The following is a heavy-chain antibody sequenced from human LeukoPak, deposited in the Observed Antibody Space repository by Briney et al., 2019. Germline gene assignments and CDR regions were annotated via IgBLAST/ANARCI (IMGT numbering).Heavy chain of an antibody. CDR3: AIAVAGLGWFDP. J-gene: IGHJ5*02. CDR2: FDPEDGET. CDR1: GDTLTELS. V-gene: IGHV1-24*01. D-gene: IGHD6-19*01. Sequence: ASVKVTCKVSGDTLTELSMHWVRQAPGKGLEWMGGFDPEDGETIYAQKFQGRVTMTEDTSTDTAYMELSSLRSEDTAVYYCAIAVAGLGWFDPWGQGTLVTVSS.